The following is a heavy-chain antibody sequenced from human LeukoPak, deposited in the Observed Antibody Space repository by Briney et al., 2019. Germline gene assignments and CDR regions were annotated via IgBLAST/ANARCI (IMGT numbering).Heavy chain of an antibody. V-gene: IGHV4-59*01. CDR3: AREATYYDNWFDP. CDR2: IYYSGST. J-gene: IGHJ5*02. CDR1: GGSISSYY. Sequence: SETLSLTCTVSGGSISSYYWSWIRQPPGKGLEWIGYIYYSGSTNYNPSLKSRVTISVDTSKNQFSLKLSSVTAADTAVYCCAREATYYDNWFDPWGQGTLVTVSS. D-gene: IGHD3-3*01.